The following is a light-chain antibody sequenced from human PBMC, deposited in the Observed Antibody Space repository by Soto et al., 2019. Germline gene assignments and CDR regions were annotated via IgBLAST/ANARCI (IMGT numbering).Light chain of an antibody. J-gene: IGKJ1*01. Sequence: EIVLTQSPGTLSLSPGERATLSCRASQSVSNNYLAWYQQKPGQAPRLLIYGASTRATGIPARFTGSGSGTEFTLTISSLQFDDSAVYYCQQYNNWWTFGQGTKVDNK. CDR1: QSVSNN. CDR3: QQYNNWWT. V-gene: IGKV3-15*01. CDR2: GAS.